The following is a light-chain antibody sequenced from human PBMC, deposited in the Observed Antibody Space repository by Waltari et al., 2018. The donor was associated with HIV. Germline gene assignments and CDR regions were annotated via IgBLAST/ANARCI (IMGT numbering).Light chain of an antibody. J-gene: IGLJ2*01. CDR1: SRDVGGYRY. CDR3: SSYSSSTALVV. Sequence: QSALTQPASVSGAPGQSITISCTGTSRDVGGYRYVSWYQQHPGKAPKLMIFDVSNRSSGVSNRFSGSKSGNTASLTISGLQAEDEAHYFCSSYSSSTALVVFGGGTKVTVL. V-gene: IGLV2-14*03. CDR2: DVS.